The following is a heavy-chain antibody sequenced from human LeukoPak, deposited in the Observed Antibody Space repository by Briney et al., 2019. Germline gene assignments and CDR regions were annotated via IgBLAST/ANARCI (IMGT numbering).Heavy chain of an antibody. CDR1: GAFISGSSYY. J-gene: IGHJ3*02. CDR3: ARHPRYSSDWWYAFDI. CDR2: VYYNGST. D-gene: IGHD6-19*01. V-gene: IGHV4-39*01. Sequence: SETLSLTCTVSGAFISGSSYYWVWLRQPPGKGLEWIVSVYYNGSTYYNPSLKRRVTISVDTSRNKFSLKLSSATAAETAMYYCARHPRYSSDWWYAFDIWGQGTMVTVSS.